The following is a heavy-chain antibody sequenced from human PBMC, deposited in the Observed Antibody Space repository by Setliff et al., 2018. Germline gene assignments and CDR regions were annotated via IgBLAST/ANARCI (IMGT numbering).Heavy chain of an antibody. CDR1: GYSFSNFW. V-gene: IGHV5-51*01. Sequence: GESLKISCKGSGYSFSNFWIGWVRQMPGKGLEWMGIIYPGDSHTRYSPSFQGQVTMSADKSINTAYLQWSNLKASDTAIYYGARSLVGATSSVYFDYWGQGARVTVSS. CDR3: ARSLVGATSSVYFDY. J-gene: IGHJ4*02. CDR2: IYPGDSHT. D-gene: IGHD1-26*01.